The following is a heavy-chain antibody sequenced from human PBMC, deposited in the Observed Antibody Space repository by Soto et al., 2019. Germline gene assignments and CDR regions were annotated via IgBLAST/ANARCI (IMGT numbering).Heavy chain of an antibody. J-gene: IGHJ6*02. CDR2: IGYGGGGT. CDR3: VKDKGSTVSPSDYYYNGMDV. V-gene: IGHV3-23*01. CDR1: ELTFSNYA. D-gene: IGHD4-17*01. Sequence: EVQLLESGGGLVQPGGSLRLSCVASELTFSNYAMHWVRQAPGKGLEWVSGIGYGGGGTYYADSVKGRLTISRHNSKNTVYLQMSSLRAEHTAVYYCVKDKGSTVSPSDYYYNGMDVWGQGTTVTVSS.